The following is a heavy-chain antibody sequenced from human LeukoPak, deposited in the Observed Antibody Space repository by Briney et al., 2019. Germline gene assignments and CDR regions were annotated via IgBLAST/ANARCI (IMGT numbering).Heavy chain of an antibody. CDR1: GFTFSDYY. CDR2: ISGSGGST. CDR3: AKDYDSSGPDYFDY. J-gene: IGHJ4*02. D-gene: IGHD3-22*01. V-gene: IGHV3-23*01. Sequence: GGSLRLSCAASGFTFSDYYMSWVRQAPGKGLEWVSAISGSGGSTYYADSVKGRFTISRDEPKNTLYLRMNSLRAEDTAVYFCAKDYDSSGPDYFDYWGQGTLVTVSS.